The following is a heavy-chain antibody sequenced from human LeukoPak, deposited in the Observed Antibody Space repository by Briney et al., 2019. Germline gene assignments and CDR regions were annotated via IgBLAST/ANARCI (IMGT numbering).Heavy chain of an antibody. D-gene: IGHD2-15*01. CDR3: AKDYGILSPAYYFDY. Sequence: HAGGSLRLSCAASGFTFSSYGMHWVRQAPGKVLEWVAFIRYDGSNKYYADSVKDRFTISRDNSKNTLYLQMNSLRAEDTAVYYCAKDYGILSPAYYFDYWGQGTLVTVSS. CDR1: GFTFSSYG. CDR2: IRYDGSNK. V-gene: IGHV3-30*02. J-gene: IGHJ4*02.